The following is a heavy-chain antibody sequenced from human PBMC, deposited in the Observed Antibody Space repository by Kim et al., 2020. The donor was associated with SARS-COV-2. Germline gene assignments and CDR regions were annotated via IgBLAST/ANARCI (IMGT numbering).Heavy chain of an antibody. CDR2: IYYSGST. D-gene: IGHD3-10*01. Sequence: SETLSLTCTVSGGSISSYYWSWIRQPPGKGLEWIGYIYYSGSTNYNPSLKSRVTISVDTSKNQFSLKLSSVTAADTAVYYCASLGVVKAFDIWGQGTMVTVSS. CDR1: GGSISSYY. CDR3: ASLGVVKAFDI. V-gene: IGHV4-59*08. J-gene: IGHJ3*02.